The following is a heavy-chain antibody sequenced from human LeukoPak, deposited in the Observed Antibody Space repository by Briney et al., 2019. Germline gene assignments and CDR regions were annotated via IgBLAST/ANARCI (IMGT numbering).Heavy chain of an antibody. D-gene: IGHD5-12*01. CDR1: EFTFSSYG. CDR2: IRYDGGNK. Sequence: PGGSLRLSCVASEFTFSSYGMHWVRQAPGKGLEWVAFIRYDGGNKYYGDSVKGRFTISRDNSKNTMYLQMNSLRAEDTAVYYCARETYNGFDLEYWGQGTPVTVSS. CDR3: ARETYNGFDLEY. J-gene: IGHJ4*02. V-gene: IGHV3-30*02.